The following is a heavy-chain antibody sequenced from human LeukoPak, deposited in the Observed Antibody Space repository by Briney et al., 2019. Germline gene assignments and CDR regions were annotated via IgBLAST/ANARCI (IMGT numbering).Heavy chain of an antibody. V-gene: IGHV3-23*01. D-gene: IGHD5-18*01. Sequence: PGGSLRLSCAASGFTFCRLDMSWLRQAPGKALEWVSAICGSWGRPYYADSVKGRLTISQDNSNNTPYLQMNSLRAHDTALYYVAKAGYSYGPFDYWGQGTLVTVSS. CDR3: AKAGYSYGPFDY. CDR1: GFTFCRLD. J-gene: IGHJ4*02. CDR2: ICGSWGRP.